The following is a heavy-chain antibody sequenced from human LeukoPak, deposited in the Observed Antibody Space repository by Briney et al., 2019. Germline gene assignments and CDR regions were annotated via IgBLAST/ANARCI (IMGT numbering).Heavy chain of an antibody. CDR1: GYTFTSYG. Sequence: ASVKVSCKASGYTFTSYGISWVRQAPGQGLEWMGWISAYNGNTNYAQKLQGRVTMTTDTSTNTAYMELRSLRSDDTAIYYCAGAVTVTTGPLGCWGQGTPVTVSS. D-gene: IGHD4-17*01. V-gene: IGHV1-18*01. CDR3: AGAVTVTTGPLGC. J-gene: IGHJ4*02. CDR2: ISAYNGNT.